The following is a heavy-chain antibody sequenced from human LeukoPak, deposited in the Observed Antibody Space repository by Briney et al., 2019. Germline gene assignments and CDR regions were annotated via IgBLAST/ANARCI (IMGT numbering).Heavy chain of an antibody. D-gene: IGHD5-12*01. CDR2: INPNSGGT. J-gene: IGHJ6*02. V-gene: IGHV1-2*02. CDR3: ARGSRYSYYGMDV. CDR1: GYTFTDCY. Sequence: ASVKVPCKASGYTFTDCYLHWVRQAPGQGVEGMGWINPNSGGTNYAQKFHGRVTMTRDTSISTAYMALSRLRSDDTAVYYCARGSRYSYYGMDVWGQGTTVTVSS.